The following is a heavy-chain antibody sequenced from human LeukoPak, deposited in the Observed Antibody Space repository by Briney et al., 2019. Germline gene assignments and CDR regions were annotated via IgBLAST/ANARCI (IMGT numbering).Heavy chain of an antibody. CDR2: ISGSGGST. CDR1: GFTFSSYA. J-gene: IGHJ4*02. V-gene: IGHV3-23*01. D-gene: IGHD6-13*01. CDR3: AKGSWYGMNHRIFDY. Sequence: GGSLTLSCAASGFTFSSYAMSWVRQAPGKGLEWVSAISGSGGSTYYADSVKGRFTISRDNSKNTLYLQMNSLRAEDTAVYYCAKGSWYGMNHRIFDYWGQGTLVTVSS.